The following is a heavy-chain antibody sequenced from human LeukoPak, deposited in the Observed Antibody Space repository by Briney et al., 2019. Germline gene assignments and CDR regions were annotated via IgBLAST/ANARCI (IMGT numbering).Heavy chain of an antibody. V-gene: IGHV3-48*04. Sequence: GGSLRLSCAASGFTFSSYAMSCVRQAPGKGLEWVSYISSSGSTIYYADSVKGRFTISRDNAKNSLYLQMNSLRAEDTAVYYCAREGLVAGSGSGDYYGMDVWGQGTTVTVSS. J-gene: IGHJ6*02. CDR1: GFTFSSYA. CDR2: ISSSGSTI. D-gene: IGHD3-10*01. CDR3: AREGLVAGSGSGDYYGMDV.